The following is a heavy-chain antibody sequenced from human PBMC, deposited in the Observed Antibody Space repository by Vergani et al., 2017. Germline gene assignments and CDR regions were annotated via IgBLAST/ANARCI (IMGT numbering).Heavy chain of an antibody. J-gene: IGHJ3*02. Sequence: QVQLQESGPGLVKPSQTLSLTCTVSGGSISSGSYYWSWIRQPAGKGLEWIGRIYTSGSTNYNPSLKSRVTISVDTSKNQFSLKLSSVTAADTAVYYCARWFVCEAMTGAFDIWGQGTMVTVSS. CDR1: GGSISSGSYY. CDR3: ARWFVCEAMTGAFDI. V-gene: IGHV4-61*02. D-gene: IGHD5/OR15-5a*01. CDR2: IYTSGST.